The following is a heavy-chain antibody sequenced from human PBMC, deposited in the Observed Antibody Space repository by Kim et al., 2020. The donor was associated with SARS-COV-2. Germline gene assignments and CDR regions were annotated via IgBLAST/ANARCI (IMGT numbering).Heavy chain of an antibody. J-gene: IGHJ6*02. D-gene: IGHD6-6*01. CDR3: TTEQLPGMDV. CDR2: TT. V-gene: IGHV3-15*01. Sequence: TTDDAAPVKGRFTISRDDSKNTLYLQMNSLKTEDTAVYYCTTEQLPGMDVWGQGTTVTVSS.